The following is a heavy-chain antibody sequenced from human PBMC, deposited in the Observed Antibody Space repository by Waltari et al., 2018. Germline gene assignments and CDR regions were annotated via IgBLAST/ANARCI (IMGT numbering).Heavy chain of an antibody. Sequence: EVLLVESGGGVVQPVGFLRPACAASGFTFRSYAMHWVRQAPGKGLEYVSAISSNGGSTYYANSVKGRFTIYRDNSKNTLYLQMGSLRAEDMAVYYCARDRGGFYDYWGQGTLVTVSS. J-gene: IGHJ4*02. D-gene: IGHD3-10*01. V-gene: IGHV3-64*01. CDR2: ISSNGGST. CDR1: GFTFRSYA. CDR3: ARDRGGFYDY.